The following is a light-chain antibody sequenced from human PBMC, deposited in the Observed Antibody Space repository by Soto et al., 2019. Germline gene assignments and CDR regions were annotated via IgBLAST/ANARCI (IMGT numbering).Light chain of an antibody. Sequence: EIVLTQSPGTLCLSPGETATLSCRSSQNVGSKFLAWYQQIPGQAPRLLSYGASSRATGVPDRFSGSVSGTDFRLTINRLEPEDFAVYYCQQYGSSLPWTFGQGTKVDIK. V-gene: IGKV3-20*01. CDR3: QQYGSSLPWT. CDR2: GAS. J-gene: IGKJ1*01. CDR1: QNVGSKF.